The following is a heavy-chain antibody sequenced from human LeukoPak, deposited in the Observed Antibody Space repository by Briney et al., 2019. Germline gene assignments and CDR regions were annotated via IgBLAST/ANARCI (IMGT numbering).Heavy chain of an antibody. CDR3: ARDSSSSFYYYYGMDV. D-gene: IGHD6-13*01. V-gene: IGHV1-2*02. Sequence: ASVKVSCKASGYTFTGYYMHWVRQAPGQGLEWMGWINPNSGGTNYAQKFQGRVTMTRDTSISTAYMELSRLRSDDTAVYYCARDSSSSFYYYYGMDVWGQGTTVTVSS. J-gene: IGHJ6*02. CDR1: GYTFTGYY. CDR2: INPNSGGT.